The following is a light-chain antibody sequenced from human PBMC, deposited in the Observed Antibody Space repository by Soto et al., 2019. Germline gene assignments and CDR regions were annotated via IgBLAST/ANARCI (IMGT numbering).Light chain of an antibody. V-gene: IGKV3-20*01. CDR1: QSVTNNY. CDR3: QQDGNSITWT. Sequence: EVVLTQSPGTVSLSPGERATLSCRASQSVTNNYLAWYQQKAGQAPRLLIYAASSRATGIPDRFSGSGSGTDFTLRISRLEPEDFAVYYYQQDGNSITWTFGQGTKVEIK. CDR2: AAS. J-gene: IGKJ1*01.